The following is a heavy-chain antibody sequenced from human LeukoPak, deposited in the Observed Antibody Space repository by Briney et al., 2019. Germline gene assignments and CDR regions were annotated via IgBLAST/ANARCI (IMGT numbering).Heavy chain of an antibody. V-gene: IGHV3-48*01. Sequence: GGSLRLSCAASGFTFSSYSMNWVRQAPGKGLEWVSYISSSSSTIYYADSVKGRFTISRDNAKNSLYLQMNSLRAEDTAVYYCARGGEGKYYYYYYMDVWGKGTTVTVSS. J-gene: IGHJ6*03. CDR1: GFTFSSYS. CDR3: ARGGEGKYYYYYYMDV. CDR2: ISSSSSTI. D-gene: IGHD2-21*01.